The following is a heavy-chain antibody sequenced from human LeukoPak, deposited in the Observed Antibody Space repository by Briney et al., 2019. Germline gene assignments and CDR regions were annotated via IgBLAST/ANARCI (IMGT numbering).Heavy chain of an antibody. D-gene: IGHD5-12*01. Sequence: PGGSLRLSCAASGFTFSSYWMHWVRQAPGKGLVWVSRINSDGSSTRYADSVKGRFTISRDNAKSTLCLQMNSLRAEDTAVYYCAREPTSSYYYMDVWGKGTTVTVSS. CDR3: AREPTSSYYYMDV. J-gene: IGHJ6*03. V-gene: IGHV3-74*01. CDR2: INSDGSST. CDR1: GFTFSSYW.